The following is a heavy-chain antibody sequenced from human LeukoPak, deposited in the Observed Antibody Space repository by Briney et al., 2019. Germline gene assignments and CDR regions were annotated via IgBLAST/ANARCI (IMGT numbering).Heavy chain of an antibody. CDR1: GVSISSYY. D-gene: IGHD6-13*01. Sequence: SETLSLTCTVSGVSISSYYWSWIRQPPGKGLEWIGYIYYSGNTDYNPSLKSRVTISVDTSKNQFSLKLSSVTAADTAVYYCASMSAGGTSPFDDWGQGTLVTVSS. CDR3: ASMSAGGTSPFDD. CDR2: IYYSGNT. J-gene: IGHJ5*02. V-gene: IGHV4-59*01.